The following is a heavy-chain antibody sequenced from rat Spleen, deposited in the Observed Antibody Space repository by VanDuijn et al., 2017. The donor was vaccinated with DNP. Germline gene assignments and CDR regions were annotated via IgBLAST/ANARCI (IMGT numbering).Heavy chain of an antibody. CDR2: ITTNGGTT. D-gene: IGHD1-6*01. J-gene: IGHJ2*01. CDR3: AARAPGDYFYGGYFDY. V-gene: IGHV5-31*01. CDR1: GFTFNNYW. Sequence: VQLVESGGGLVQPGRSLKLSCAASGFTFNNYWMAWIRQVPGKGLEWVASITTNGGTTYYRDSVKGRFTISRDISKSTLYLQMDSLRSEDTATYYCAARAPGDYFYGGYFDYWGQGVMVTVSS.